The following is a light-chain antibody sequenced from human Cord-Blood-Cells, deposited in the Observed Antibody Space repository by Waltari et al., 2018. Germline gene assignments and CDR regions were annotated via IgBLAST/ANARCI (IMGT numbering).Light chain of an antibody. CDR1: QRISSY. J-gene: IGKJ2*01. CDR3: QQSYSTPYS. Sequence: DIQMTRSPSSLSASVADRVTITCRASQRISSYLNWYQQQPGKAPKLLIYAASSLQSGVPSRFSGSGSGTDFTLTISSLQPEDFATCYCQQSYSTPYSFGQGTKLEIK. CDR2: AAS. V-gene: IGKV1-39*01.